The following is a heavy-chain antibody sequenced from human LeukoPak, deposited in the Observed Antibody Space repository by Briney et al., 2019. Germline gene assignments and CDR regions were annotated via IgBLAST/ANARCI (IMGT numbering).Heavy chain of an antibody. CDR1: GYTFTSYA. CDR3: AREGGGGDDYGGNSAFDI. D-gene: IGHD4-23*01. J-gene: IGHJ3*02. V-gene: IGHV7-4-1*02. Sequence: ASVKVSCKASGYTFTSYAMNWVRQAPGQGLEWMGWINTNTGNPTYAQGFTGRFVFSLDTSVSTAYLQISSLKAEDTAVHYCAREGGGGDDYGGNSAFDIWGQGTMVTVSS. CDR2: INTNTGNP.